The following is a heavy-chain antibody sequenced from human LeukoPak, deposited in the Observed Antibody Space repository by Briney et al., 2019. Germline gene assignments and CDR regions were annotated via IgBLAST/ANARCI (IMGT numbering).Heavy chain of an antibody. CDR3: AKVRDSRDWYKDAFDI. Sequence: GGSLRLSCAASGFTFTSYAISWVRQAPGKGLEWVSAITGTGGSTYYSASVKGRFTISRDNSKNTLYLQMSSLRAEDTAMYYCAKVRDSRDWYKDAFDIWGQGTMVTVSS. V-gene: IGHV3-23*01. CDR1: GFTFTSYA. D-gene: IGHD6-19*01. J-gene: IGHJ3*02. CDR2: ITGTGGST.